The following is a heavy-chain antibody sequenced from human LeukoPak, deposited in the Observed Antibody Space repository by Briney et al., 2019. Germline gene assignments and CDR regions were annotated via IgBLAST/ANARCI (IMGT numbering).Heavy chain of an antibody. CDR1: GDTFSRYA. Sequence: SSVKVSCKASGDTFSRYAISWVRQAPGQGLEWMGGIIPIFGTANYAQKFQGRVTITADESTSTAYMELSSLGSEDTAVYYCAGMTRYYYYYYMDVWGEGTTLTVPS. CDR3: AGMTRYYYYYYMDV. CDR2: IIPIFGTA. D-gene: IGHD2-21*02. J-gene: IGHJ6*03. V-gene: IGHV1-69*01.